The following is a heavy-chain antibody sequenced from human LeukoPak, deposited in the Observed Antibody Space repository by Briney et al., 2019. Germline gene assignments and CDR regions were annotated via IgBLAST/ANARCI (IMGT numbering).Heavy chain of an antibody. CDR3: ARDRGSSGWYDFDY. CDR2: IKQDGSEK. V-gene: IGHV3-7*01. J-gene: IGHJ4*02. D-gene: IGHD6-19*01. CDR1: GFTSGTYW. Sequence: PGGSLRLSCAASGFTSGTYWMSWVRQAPGEGMEWVANIKQDGSEKYYVDSVRGRFTISRDNAKNSLYLQMNSLRAEDTAVYYCARDRGSSGWYDFDYWGQGTLVTVSS.